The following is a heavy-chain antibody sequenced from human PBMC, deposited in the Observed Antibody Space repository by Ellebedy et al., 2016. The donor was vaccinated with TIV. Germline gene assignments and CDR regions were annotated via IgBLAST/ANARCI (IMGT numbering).Heavy chain of an antibody. CDR2: VNKDGSLT. Sequence: GGSLRLXXAASGFSFSKYWMHWVRQAPGQGLVWVLRVNKDGSLTEYADSVKGRFTISRDNAKNTLYLQMNSLRAEDTAVYYCARDGDRIAAAGFDYWGQGTLVTVSS. CDR1: GFSFSKYW. CDR3: ARDGDRIAAAGFDY. V-gene: IGHV3-74*03. J-gene: IGHJ4*02. D-gene: IGHD6-13*01.